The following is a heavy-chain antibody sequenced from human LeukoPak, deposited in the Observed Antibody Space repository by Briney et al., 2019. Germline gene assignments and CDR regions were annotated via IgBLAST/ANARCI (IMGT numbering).Heavy chain of an antibody. Sequence: SETQSLTCAVYGGSFSTYYWSGIRQPPGKGLEWIGEINHSGRTNYNPSLKSRVTISVDTSKNQFSLKVSSVTAADTAVYYCARGQFQRDYWGQGTLVTVSS. CDR3: ARGQFQRDY. J-gene: IGHJ4*02. V-gene: IGHV4-34*01. CDR2: INHSGRT. CDR1: GGSFSTYY.